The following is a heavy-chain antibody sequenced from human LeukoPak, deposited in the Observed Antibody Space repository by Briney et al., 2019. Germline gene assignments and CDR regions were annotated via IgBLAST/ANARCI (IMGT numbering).Heavy chain of an antibody. CDR3: AQRLNYYDSRDYY. CDR2: ISASGGNT. CDR1: GFSFSSFA. J-gene: IGHJ4*02. Sequence: GSLRLSCAASGFSFSSFAMSWVRQAPGKGLEWVSTISASGGNTYYADSVKGQFTISRDSSKNTVYLQMNSLRAEDTAVYYCAQRLNYYDSRDYYWGQGTLVTVSS. V-gene: IGHV3-23*01. D-gene: IGHD3-22*01.